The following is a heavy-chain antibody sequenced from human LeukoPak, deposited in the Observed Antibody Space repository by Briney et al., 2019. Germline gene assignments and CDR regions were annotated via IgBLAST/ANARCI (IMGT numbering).Heavy chain of an antibody. V-gene: IGHV4-59*01. D-gene: IGHD1-14*01. CDR1: GGSIITYY. CDR2: ISYSGTT. CDR3: ARELPRGRIDY. Sequence: SDTLSLTCTVSGGSIITYYRSWVRQPPGKGLEWIGYISYSGTTHYNPSLKSRVTISVDTSKNQFSLKLSSVTAADTAVYYCARELPRGRIDYWGQGTLVTVSS. J-gene: IGHJ4*02.